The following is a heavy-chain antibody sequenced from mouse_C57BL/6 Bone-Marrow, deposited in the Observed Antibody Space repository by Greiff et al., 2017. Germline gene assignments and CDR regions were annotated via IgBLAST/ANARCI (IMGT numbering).Heavy chain of an antibody. V-gene: IGHV5-4*01. Sequence: EVHLVESGGGLVKPGGSLKLSCAASGFTFSSYAMSWVRQTPEKRPEWVATISDGGSYTYYPDNVKGRFTIARDNAKNNLYLQMIHLKSEDTAMYYCARHYGSSPAWFAYWGQGTLVTVSA. D-gene: IGHD1-1*01. CDR1: GFTFSSYA. CDR3: ARHYGSSPAWFAY. CDR2: ISDGGSYT. J-gene: IGHJ3*01.